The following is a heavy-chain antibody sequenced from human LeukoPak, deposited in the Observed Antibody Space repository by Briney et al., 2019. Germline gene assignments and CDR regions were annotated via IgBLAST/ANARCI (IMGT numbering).Heavy chain of an antibody. J-gene: IGHJ3*02. CDR2: ISFDESNK. Sequence: GGSLRLSCAASGFTFGSYAMHWVRQAPGKGLEWVALISFDESNKYYADSVKGRFTISRDNYKNTLYLQMNSLRVEDTAVYYCATELRIGATGYLFAFDIWGQGTMVTVSS. CDR3: ATELRIGATGYLFAFDI. D-gene: IGHD1-1*01. V-gene: IGHV3-30*03. CDR1: GFTFGSYA.